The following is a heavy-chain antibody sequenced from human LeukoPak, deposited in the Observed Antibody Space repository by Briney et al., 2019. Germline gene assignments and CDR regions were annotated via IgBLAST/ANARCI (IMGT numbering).Heavy chain of an antibody. J-gene: IGHJ4*02. CDR1: GYSFTSYW. CDR2: IYPGDSDT. Sequence: TGESLKISCKGSGYSFTSYWIGWVRQMPGKGLEWMGIIYPGDSDTRYSPSLQGQVTISADKSISTAYLQWSSLKASDTAMYYCARPQDSSGYTAFDYWGQGTLVTVSS. V-gene: IGHV5-51*01. D-gene: IGHD3-22*01. CDR3: ARPQDSSGYTAFDY.